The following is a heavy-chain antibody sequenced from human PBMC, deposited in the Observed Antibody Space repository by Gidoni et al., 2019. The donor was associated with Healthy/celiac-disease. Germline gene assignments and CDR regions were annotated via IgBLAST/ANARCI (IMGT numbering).Heavy chain of an antibody. CDR1: VFPFSSYG. Sequence: QVQLVESGGGVVQTGRSLRLPCAAPVFPFSSYGMHCVRQAPGKGLEWVAVISDDGSNKYYADSVKGRFTISRDNSKNTLYLQMNSLRAEDTAVYYCAKKISKRPEDYFDYWGQGTLVTVSS. CDR3: AKKISKRPEDYFDY. V-gene: IGHV3-30*18. CDR2: ISDDGSNK. D-gene: IGHD6-25*01. J-gene: IGHJ4*02.